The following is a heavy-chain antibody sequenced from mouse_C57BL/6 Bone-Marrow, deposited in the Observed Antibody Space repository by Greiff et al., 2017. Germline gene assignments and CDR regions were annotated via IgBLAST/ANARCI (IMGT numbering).Heavy chain of an antibody. D-gene: IGHD2-4*01. Sequence: QVQLQQSGAELARPGASVKLSCKASGYTFTSYGISWVKQRPGQGLEWIGEIYPRSGNTYYNEKFKGKATLTADKSSSTAYMELRSLTSEDSAVYFCASGGLRVYWGQGTTLTVSS. CDR2: IYPRSGNT. V-gene: IGHV1-81*01. J-gene: IGHJ2*01. CDR3: ASGGLRVY. CDR1: GYTFTSYG.